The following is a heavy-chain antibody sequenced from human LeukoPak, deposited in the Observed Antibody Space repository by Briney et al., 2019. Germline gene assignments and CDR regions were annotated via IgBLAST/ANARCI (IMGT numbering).Heavy chain of an antibody. V-gene: IGHV3-11*01. CDR3: ARGSRPTTSFQYYYYGMDV. J-gene: IGHJ6*02. D-gene: IGHD4-11*01. CDR2: ISSSGRTI. CDR1: GFTFSSYA. Sequence: GGSLRLSCAASGFTFSSYAMSWTRQAPGKGLEWVSYISSSGRTIYYADSVKGRFTVSRDNAKNSLDVQMNSLRAEDTAVYYCARGSRPTTSFQYYYYGMDVWGQGTTVTVSS.